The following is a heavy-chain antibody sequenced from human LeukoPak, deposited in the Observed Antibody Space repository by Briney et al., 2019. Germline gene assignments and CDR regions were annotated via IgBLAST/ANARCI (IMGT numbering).Heavy chain of an antibody. V-gene: IGHV3-49*03. Sequence: GGSLRLSCTASGFTFGDYAMRWFRLAPGKGLEWAGFIRSKAYGGTTEYAASVKGRFTISRDDSKSIAYLQMNSLKTEDTAVYYCTRVSAADYGDYPFDYWGQGTLVTVSS. D-gene: IGHD4-17*01. CDR1: GFTFGDYA. J-gene: IGHJ4*02. CDR2: IRSKAYGGTT. CDR3: TRVSAADYGDYPFDY.